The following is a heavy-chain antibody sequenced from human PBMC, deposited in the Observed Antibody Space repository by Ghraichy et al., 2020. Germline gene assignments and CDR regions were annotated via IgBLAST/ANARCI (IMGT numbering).Heavy chain of an antibody. CDR1: SDSITSGHW. Sequence: SETLSLTCAVSSDSITSGHWWNWVHQPPGKGLEWIGEIYPNGFTNYNPSLKSRVTISVDKSQNQFSLNLTSVTAADTAIYYCARGGCSSTSCKTFDSWGHGILVTVSS. J-gene: IGHJ4*01. V-gene: IGHV4-4*02. CDR3: ARGGCSSTSCKTFDS. D-gene: IGHD2-2*01. CDR2: IYPNGFT.